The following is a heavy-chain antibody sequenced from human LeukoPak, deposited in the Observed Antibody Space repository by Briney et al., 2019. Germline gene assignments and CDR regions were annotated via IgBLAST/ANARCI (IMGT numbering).Heavy chain of an antibody. D-gene: IGHD2-8*01. V-gene: IGHV3-48*04. CDR3: ARDVWDVPQLN. CDR1: GFTFSSYS. CDR2: ISSSSSTI. J-gene: IGHJ4*02. Sequence: GGSLRLSGAASGFTFSSYSMDWVRQAPGKGLEWVSYISSSSSTIYYADSVKGRFTISRDNAKNSLYLQMNSLRAEDTAVYYCARDVWDVPQLNWGQGSLVTVSS.